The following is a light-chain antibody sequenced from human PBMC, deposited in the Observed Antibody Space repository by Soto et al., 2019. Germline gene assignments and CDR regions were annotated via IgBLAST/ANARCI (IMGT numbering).Light chain of an antibody. CDR3: QQYYSNPLT. Sequence: DIVMTQSPDSLAVSLGERATINCKSSQSVLYSSNNKNYLAWYQQKPGQPPKLLIYWASTRASGVPDRFSGSGSGTDFTLTISSLQAEDVAVYYCQQYYSNPLTFGGGTKVEIK. J-gene: IGKJ4*01. V-gene: IGKV4-1*01. CDR2: WAS. CDR1: QSVLYSSNNKNY.